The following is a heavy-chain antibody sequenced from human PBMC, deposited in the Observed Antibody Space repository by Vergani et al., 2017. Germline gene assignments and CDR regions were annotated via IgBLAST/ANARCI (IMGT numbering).Heavy chain of an antibody. J-gene: IGHJ4*02. CDR1: GYTFSNYY. V-gene: IGHV1-46*03. Sequence: QVQVVQSGAEVKKSGASVKVSCKTSGYTFSNYYMHWVRQAPGQRLEWMGIITPSGGHTNYAQKFRGRVTMTRDTSTSTVYMELSSLRSEDTAIYYCARGDYGILTGYRYWGQGTLVTVSA. D-gene: IGHD3-9*01. CDR3: ARGDYGILTGYRY. CDR2: ITPSGGHT.